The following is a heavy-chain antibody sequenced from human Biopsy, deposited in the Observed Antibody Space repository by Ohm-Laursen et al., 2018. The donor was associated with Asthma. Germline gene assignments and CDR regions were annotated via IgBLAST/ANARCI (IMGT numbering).Heavy chain of an antibody. D-gene: IGHD2-15*01. Sequence: SVKVSCNSLGGTFNTYVIGWVRQAPGQGLEWMGGINSVFGTTTYPQKFQDRVTITADDSTSTVYMELSSLRSEDTAVYYCARKAGSCSSRTCYSLDFWGQGTLVTVSS. CDR2: INSVFGTT. CDR1: GGTFNTYV. J-gene: IGHJ4*02. V-gene: IGHV1-69*13. CDR3: ARKAGSCSSRTCYSLDF.